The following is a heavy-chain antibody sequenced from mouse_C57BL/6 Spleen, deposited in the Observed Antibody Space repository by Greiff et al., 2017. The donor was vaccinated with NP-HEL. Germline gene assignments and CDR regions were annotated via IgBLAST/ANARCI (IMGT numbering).Heavy chain of an antibody. D-gene: IGHD3-3*01. Sequence: EVKLMESEGGLVQPGSSMKLSCTASGFTFSDYYMAWVRQVPEKGLEWVANINYDGSSTYYLDSLKSHFIISRDNAKNILYLQMSSLKSEDTATYYCAREMGTEYWYFDVWGTGTTVTVSS. CDR3: AREMGTEYWYFDV. CDR2: INYDGSST. J-gene: IGHJ1*03. CDR1: GFTFSDYY. V-gene: IGHV5-16*01.